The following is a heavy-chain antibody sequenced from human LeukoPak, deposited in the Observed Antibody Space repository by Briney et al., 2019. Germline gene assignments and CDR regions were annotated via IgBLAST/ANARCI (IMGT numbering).Heavy chain of an antibody. V-gene: IGHV3-33*01. D-gene: IGHD3-22*01. CDR3: ARTSYDSTWAMDFFDF. CDR2: IWFDGSNK. CDR1: GFSLSNYG. J-gene: IGHJ4*02. Sequence: PGGSLRLSCAASGFSLSNYGMHWVRQAPGKGLEWVALIWFDGSNKYYADSVKGRFTISRDNSKNTLYLQMNSLRAEDTAVYYCARTSYDSTWAMDFFDFWGQGSLVTVSS.